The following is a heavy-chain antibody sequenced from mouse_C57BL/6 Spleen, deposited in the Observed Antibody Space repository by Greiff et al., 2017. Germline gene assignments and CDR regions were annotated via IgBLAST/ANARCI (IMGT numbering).Heavy chain of an antibody. CDR3: ARSYYGSSLYARDY. J-gene: IGHJ4*01. CDR2: ISSGSSTI. D-gene: IGHD1-1*01. Sequence: EVKLMESGGGLVKPGGSLKLSCAASGFTFSDYGMHWVRQAPEKGLEWVAYISSGSSTIYYADTVKGRFTISRDNAKNTLFLQMTSLRSEDTAMYYCARSYYGSSLYARDYWGQGTSVTVSS. V-gene: IGHV5-17*01. CDR1: GFTFSDYG.